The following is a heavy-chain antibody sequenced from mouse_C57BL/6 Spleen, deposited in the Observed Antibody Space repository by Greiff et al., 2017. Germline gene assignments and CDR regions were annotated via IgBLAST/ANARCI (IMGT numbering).Heavy chain of an antibody. J-gene: IGHJ4*01. D-gene: IGHD4-1*01. V-gene: IGHV5-12*01. CDR2: ISNGGGST. CDR3: ARGGNWDAYAMDY. CDR1: GFTFSDYY. Sequence: EVQLVESGGGLVQPGGSLKLSCAASGFTFSDYYMYWVRQTPEKRLEWVAYISNGGGSTYYPDTVKGRFTISRDNAKNTLYLQMSRLKSEDTAMYYCARGGNWDAYAMDYWGQGTSVTVSS.